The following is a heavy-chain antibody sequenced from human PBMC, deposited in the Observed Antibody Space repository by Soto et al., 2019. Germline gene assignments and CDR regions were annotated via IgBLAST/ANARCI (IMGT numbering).Heavy chain of an antibody. J-gene: IGHJ4*02. CDR2: IIPIFGTA. D-gene: IGHD2-15*01. Sequence: GASVKVSCKASGGTFSSYAISWVRQAPGQGLEWMGGIIPIFGTANYAQKFQGRVTIAADESTSTAYMELSSLRSEDTAVYYCARDSPYCSGGSCYSDYWGQGTLVTVSS. CDR1: GGTFSSYA. V-gene: IGHV1-69*13. CDR3: ARDSPYCSGGSCYSDY.